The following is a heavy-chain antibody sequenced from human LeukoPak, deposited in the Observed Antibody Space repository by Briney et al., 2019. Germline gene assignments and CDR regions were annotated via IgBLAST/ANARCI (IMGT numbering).Heavy chain of an antibody. D-gene: IGHD6-19*01. CDR2: ISGSGGST. Sequence: GSLRLSCEASGFTFSSYAMSWVRQAPGKGLEWVSAISGSGGSTYYADSVKGRFTISRDNSKNTLYLQMNSLRAEDTAVYYCAKDRSSGWRGDYWGQGTLVTVSS. J-gene: IGHJ4*02. V-gene: IGHV3-23*01. CDR3: AKDRSSGWRGDY. CDR1: GFTFSSYA.